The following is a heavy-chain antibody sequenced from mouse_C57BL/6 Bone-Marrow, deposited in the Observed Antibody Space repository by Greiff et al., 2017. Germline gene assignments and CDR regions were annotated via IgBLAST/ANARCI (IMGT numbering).Heavy chain of an antibody. V-gene: IGHV5-6*01. D-gene: IGHD3-2*02. Sequence: EVKLVESGGDLVKPGGSLKLSCAASGFTFSSYGMSWVRQTPDKRLEWVATISSGGSYTYYPDSVKGRFTISRDNATNTLYLQMSSLKSEDTAMYYCARGIQLRLRKEYYYTMDYWGQGTSVTVSS. CDR1: GFTFSSYG. J-gene: IGHJ4*01. CDR3: ARGIQLRLRKEYYYTMDY. CDR2: ISSGGSYT.